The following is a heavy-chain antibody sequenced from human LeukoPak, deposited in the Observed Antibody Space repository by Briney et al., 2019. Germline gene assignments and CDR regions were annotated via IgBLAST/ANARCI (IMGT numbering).Heavy chain of an antibody. CDR2: LYTTGTT. J-gene: IGHJ3*02. CDR3: VRDGANWEEPNDAFDT. Sequence: PSETLSLTCAVSGASITSCYWSWVRQSAGKGLEWIRRLYTTGTTNYNPSLKSRVTMSGDSSKNQLSLTLTSVTTADTAVYYCVRDGANWEEPNDAFDTWGQGTLLTVSS. CDR1: GASITSCY. D-gene: IGHD1-26*01. V-gene: IGHV4-4*07.